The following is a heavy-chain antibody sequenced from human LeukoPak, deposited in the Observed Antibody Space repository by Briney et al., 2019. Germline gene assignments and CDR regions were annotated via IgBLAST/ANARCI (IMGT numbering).Heavy chain of an antibody. V-gene: IGHV3-48*01. D-gene: IGHD6-19*01. CDR3: ARDQEYIAVAGTYYYYGMDV. Sequence: GSLRLSCAASGFTFSSYSMNWVRQAPGKGLEWVSYISSSSSTIYYADSVKGRFTISRDNAKNSLYLQMNSLRAEDTAVYYCARDQEYIAVAGTYYYYGMDVWGQGTTVTVSS. CDR2: ISSSSSTI. J-gene: IGHJ6*02. CDR1: GFTFSSYS.